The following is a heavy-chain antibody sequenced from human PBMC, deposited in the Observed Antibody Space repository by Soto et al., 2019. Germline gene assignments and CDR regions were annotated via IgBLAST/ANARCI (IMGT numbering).Heavy chain of an antibody. CDR2: IPYDGGNR. Sequence: LRLSCAASGFSFGRYAMRWVRQAPGKGLEWVASIPYDGGNRKYADSVKGRFTISRDNAKDMLYLHMSSLGPDDTSVYYCAREYLDYGPDVWGQGTSVTVSS. J-gene: IGHJ6*02. V-gene: IGHV3-30-3*01. CDR3: AREYLDYGPDV. CDR1: GFSFGRYA.